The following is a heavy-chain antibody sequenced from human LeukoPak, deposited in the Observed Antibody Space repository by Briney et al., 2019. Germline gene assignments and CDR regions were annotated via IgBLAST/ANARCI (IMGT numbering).Heavy chain of an antibody. CDR1: GRSISSYY. CDR3: ARGGYCSGGSCP. CDR2: IYYSGST. J-gene: IGHJ5*02. Sequence: PSETVSLTCIVSGRSISSYYWSWIRQPPRKGRAWIGYIYYSGSTNYNHSLKSRVAISADTTNNQYSPMLSSVTAAETAVYYCARGGYCSGGSCPWGQGTLVTVSS. V-gene: IGHV4-59*08. D-gene: IGHD2-15*01.